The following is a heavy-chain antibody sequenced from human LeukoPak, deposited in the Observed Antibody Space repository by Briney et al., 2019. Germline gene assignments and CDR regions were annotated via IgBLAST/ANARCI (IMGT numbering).Heavy chain of an antibody. CDR3: ARHLGEGTYPMDR. CDR1: GGSISSYY. D-gene: IGHD1-26*01. J-gene: IGHJ5*02. CDR2: IHISGKT. V-gene: IGHV4-59*08. Sequence: SETLSLTCTVSGGSISSYYWSWIRQTPEMGLEYIGYIHISGKTYNNPSLKGRVTVSLDTSQNQFSLKLTSVTAADTAVYFCARHLGEGTYPMDRWGRGILVTVSS.